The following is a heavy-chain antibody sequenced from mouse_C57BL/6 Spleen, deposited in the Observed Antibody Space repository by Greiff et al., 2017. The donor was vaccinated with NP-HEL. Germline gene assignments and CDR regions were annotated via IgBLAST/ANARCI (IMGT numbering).Heavy chain of an antibody. CDR1: GFSLTSYG. Sequence: QVQLKQSGPGLVQPSQSLSITCTVSGFSLTSYGVHWVRQSPGKGLEWLGVIWSGGSTDYNAAFISRLSISKDNSTSQVFFKMNSRQADDTAIYYCARASNWTGDAMDYWGQGTSVTVSS. CDR3: ARASNWTGDAMDY. D-gene: IGHD4-1*02. V-gene: IGHV2-2*01. J-gene: IGHJ4*01. CDR2: IWSGGST.